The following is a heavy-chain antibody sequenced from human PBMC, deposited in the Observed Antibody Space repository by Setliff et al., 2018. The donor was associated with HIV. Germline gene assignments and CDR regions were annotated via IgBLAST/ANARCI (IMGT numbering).Heavy chain of an antibody. CDR1: GGSISSHY. CDR2: MFYNGRS. V-gene: IGHV4-59*11. D-gene: IGHD3-3*01. J-gene: IGHJ6*03. CDR3: ARATFFDFWSGFPHHYMDV. Sequence: SETLSLTCTVSGGSISSHYWSWIRQPPGKGLEWIGYMFYNGRSNYNPSLKSRATISVNASKNRFSLKLRSVTAADTAVYYCARATFFDFWSGFPHHYMDVWGKGTTVTVSS.